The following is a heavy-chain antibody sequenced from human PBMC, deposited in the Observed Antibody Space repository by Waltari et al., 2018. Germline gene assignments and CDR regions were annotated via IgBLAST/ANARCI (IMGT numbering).Heavy chain of an antibody. CDR2: IRSKSYGGTA. J-gene: IGHJ6*02. CDR3: SRVSASGDGMDV. D-gene: IGHD3-16*01. Sequence: EVQLVESGGGLVQPGRSLRLSCTTSGFTFGAHALSWFRQAPGKGLEGVGVIRSKSYGGTADYAASVKGRFTVSRDDSKSIAYLQMDSLKTEDTAVYYCSRVSASGDGMDVWGQGTTVTVSS. V-gene: IGHV3-49*03. CDR1: GFTFGAHA.